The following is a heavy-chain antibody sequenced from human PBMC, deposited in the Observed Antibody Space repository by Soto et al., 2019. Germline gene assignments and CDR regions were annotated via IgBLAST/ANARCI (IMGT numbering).Heavy chain of an antibody. J-gene: IGHJ4*02. V-gene: IGHV4-30-2*01. D-gene: IGHD3-16*01. Sequence: QLQLQESGSGLVKPSQTLSLTCAVSGGSISSGGDSWSWIRQPPGKGLDWIGYIYNSGSTYSNPSPKRRVPISVNSSKNQFTLKLSNVTTAETAVYYCARDRKSLGFAYWGQGTLVTVST. CDR3: ARDRKSLGFAY. CDR2: IYNSGST. CDR1: GGSISSGGDS.